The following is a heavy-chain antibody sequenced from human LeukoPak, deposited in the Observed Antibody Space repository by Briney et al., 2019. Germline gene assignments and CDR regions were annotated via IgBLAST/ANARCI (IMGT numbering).Heavy chain of an antibody. D-gene: IGHD3-10*01. Sequence: GASVKVSCKASGGTFSSYAISWVRQAPGQGLEWMGGIIPIFGTANYAQKFQGRVTITADESTSTAYMELSSLRSDDTAVYYCARDIAGITMVRGVATPFDPWGQGTLVTVSS. CDR2: IIPIFGTA. J-gene: IGHJ5*02. V-gene: IGHV1-69*01. CDR1: GGTFSSYA. CDR3: ARDIAGITMVRGVATPFDP.